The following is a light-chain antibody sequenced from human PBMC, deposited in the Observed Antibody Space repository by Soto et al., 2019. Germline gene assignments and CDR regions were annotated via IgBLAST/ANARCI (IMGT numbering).Light chain of an antibody. CDR2: VVN. CDR3: SSYTSASPLV. V-gene: IGLV2-14*01. J-gene: IGLJ1*01. Sequence: QSVLTQPASVSGSPGQSITISCTGTSSDVGGFNYVSWYQQHPGKAPKLMIYVVNNRPSGVSNRFSGSKSGNTASLTISGLQAEDEADYYCSSYTSASPLVFGTGTKLTVL. CDR1: SSDVGGFNY.